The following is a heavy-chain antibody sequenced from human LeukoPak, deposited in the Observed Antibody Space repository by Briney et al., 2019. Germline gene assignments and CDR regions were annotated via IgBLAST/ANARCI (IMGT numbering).Heavy chain of an antibody. CDR1: GYTFTGYY. Sequence: ASVKVSCKASGYTFTGYYMHWVRQAPGQGLEWMGWINPNSGGTNYAQKFQGRVTMTRDTSISTAYMELSRLRSDDTAVYYCARDEAVGYCSSTSCSNWFDPWGQGTLVTVSS. D-gene: IGHD2-2*01. CDR3: ARDEAVGYCSSTSCSNWFDP. J-gene: IGHJ5*02. V-gene: IGHV1-2*02. CDR2: INPNSGGT.